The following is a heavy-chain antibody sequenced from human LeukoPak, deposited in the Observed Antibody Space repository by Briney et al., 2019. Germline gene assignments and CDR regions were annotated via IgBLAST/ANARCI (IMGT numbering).Heavy chain of an antibody. CDR3: ARSYEHCSGGSCYSSFLDY. Sequence: GGSLRLSCAASGFTFSSYSMNWVRQAPGKGLEWVSSISSSSSYIYYADSVKGRFTISRDNAKNSLYLQMNSLRAEDTAVYYCARSYEHCSGGSCYSSFLDYWGQGTLVTVSS. CDR1: GFTFSSYS. CDR2: ISSSSSYI. J-gene: IGHJ4*02. V-gene: IGHV3-21*01. D-gene: IGHD2-15*01.